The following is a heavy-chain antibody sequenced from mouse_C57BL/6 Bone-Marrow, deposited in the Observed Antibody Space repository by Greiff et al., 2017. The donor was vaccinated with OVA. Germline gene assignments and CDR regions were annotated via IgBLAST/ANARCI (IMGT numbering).Heavy chain of an antibody. J-gene: IGHJ3*01. D-gene: IGHD3-3*01. CDR3: ARGGTSFAY. CDR2: INPSNGGT. Sequence: VHVKQSGPELVKPGASVKIPCKASGYTFTDYNMDWVKQSHGKSLEWIGDINPSNGGTIYNQKFKGQATLPVDKSSSTAYMELRSLTAEDTAVYDCARGGTSFAYWGQGTLVTVSA. CDR1: GYTFTDYN. V-gene: IGHV1-18*01.